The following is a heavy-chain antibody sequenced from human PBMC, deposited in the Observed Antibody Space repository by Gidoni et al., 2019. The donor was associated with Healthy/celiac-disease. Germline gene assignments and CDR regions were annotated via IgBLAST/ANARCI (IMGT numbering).Heavy chain of an antibody. J-gene: IGHJ3*02. Sequence: EVQLVESGGGLVRPGGSLLLCCAAPGFHFRSYWMRWVRPAPGKGLEWVANIKQDGSEKYYVDSVKGRFTISRDNTKNSLYLQMNSLRAEDTAVYYGARDHYDSSGYPDAFDIWGQGTMVTVSS. CDR3: ARDHYDSSGYPDAFDI. D-gene: IGHD3-22*01. V-gene: IGHV3-7*04. CDR1: GFHFRSYW. CDR2: IKQDGSEK.